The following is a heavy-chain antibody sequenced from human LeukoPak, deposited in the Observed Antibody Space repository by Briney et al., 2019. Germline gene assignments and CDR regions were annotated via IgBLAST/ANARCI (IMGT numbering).Heavy chain of an antibody. CDR3: ATAYSSSWYVPGY. CDR1: GYSFTSYW. D-gene: IGHD6-13*01. J-gene: IGHJ4*02. Sequence: GESLKISCKGSGYSFTSYWIGWVRQMPGKGLEWMGIIYPGDSDTRYSPSFQGQVTISADKSISTAYLQWSSLKASDTATYYCATAYSSSWYVPGYWGQGTLVTVSS. CDR2: IYPGDSDT. V-gene: IGHV5-51*01.